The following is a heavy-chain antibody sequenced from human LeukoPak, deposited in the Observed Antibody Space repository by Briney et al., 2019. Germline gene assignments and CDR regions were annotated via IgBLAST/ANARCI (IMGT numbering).Heavy chain of an antibody. Sequence: GGSLRLSCVASGFSFSTHWMHWVRQAPGKGLEWVSVIYSGGSTYYADSVKGRFTISRDNSKNTLYLQMNSLRAEDTAVYYCAGGPSASLDYWGQGTLVTVSS. J-gene: IGHJ4*02. CDR1: GFSFSTHW. V-gene: IGHV3-53*01. CDR2: IYSGGST. D-gene: IGHD3-16*01. CDR3: AGGPSASLDY.